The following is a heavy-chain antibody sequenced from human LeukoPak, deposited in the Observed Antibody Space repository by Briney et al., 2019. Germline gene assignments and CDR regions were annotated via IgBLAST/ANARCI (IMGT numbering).Heavy chain of an antibody. CDR3: AYITIFGVVTG. V-gene: IGHV4-39*07. CDR1: SISINSNDYY. J-gene: IGHJ4*02. CDR2: INHSGST. Sequence: SETLSLTCTVSSISINSNDYYWSWIRQPPGKGLEWIGEINHSGSTNYNPSLKSRVTISVDTSKNQFSLKLSSVTAADTAVYYCAYITIFGVVTGWGQGTLVTVSS. D-gene: IGHD3-3*01.